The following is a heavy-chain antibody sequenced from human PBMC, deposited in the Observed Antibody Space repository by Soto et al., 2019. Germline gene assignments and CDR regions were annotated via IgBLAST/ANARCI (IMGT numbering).Heavy chain of an antibody. CDR1: GDTFTGYY. J-gene: IGHJ5*02. CDR3: ARGSPPYYYDSSGYYYVGWFDP. Sequence: QVQLVQSGAEVKKPGASVKVSCKASGDTFTGYYMHGVRQAPGQGLEWMGWINPNSGGTNYAQKFPGWVTMARDTSIRTAYMELIRLRSDDTAVYYCARGSPPYYYDSSGYYYVGWFDPWGQGTLVTVSS. CDR2: INPNSGGT. D-gene: IGHD3-22*01. V-gene: IGHV1-2*04.